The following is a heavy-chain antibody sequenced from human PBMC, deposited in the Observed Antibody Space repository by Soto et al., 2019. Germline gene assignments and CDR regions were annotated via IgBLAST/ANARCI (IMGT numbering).Heavy chain of an antibody. CDR3: ARRWGAAFDS. CDR2: IYYSGST. V-gene: IGHV4-59*08. D-gene: IGHD1-26*01. J-gene: IGHJ4*02. Sequence: QVQLQESGPGLMKPSETLSLTCTVSGGSISSYYWSWIRQPPGKGLEWIGYIYYSGSTNYNPSLKMRVPISVDTANNQFSLKLSSVTSADTAVYYCARRWGAAFDSWGQGTLVTVSS. CDR1: GGSISSYY.